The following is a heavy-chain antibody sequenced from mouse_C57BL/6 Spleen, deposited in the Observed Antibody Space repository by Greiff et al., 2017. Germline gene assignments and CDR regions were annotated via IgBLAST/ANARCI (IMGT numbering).Heavy chain of an antibody. V-gene: IGHV10-1*01. CDR3: VRGGNYDWYFDV. J-gene: IGHJ1*03. CDR2: IRSKSNNYAT. D-gene: IGHD2-1*01. CDR1: GFSFNTYA. Sequence: EVKLMESGGGLVQPKGSLKLSCAASGFSFNTYAMNWVRQAPGKGLEWVARIRSKSNNYATSYADSVQDRFTISREESESMLDRQMNNLKTEDTAMYYCVRGGNYDWYFDVWGKGTTVTVSS.